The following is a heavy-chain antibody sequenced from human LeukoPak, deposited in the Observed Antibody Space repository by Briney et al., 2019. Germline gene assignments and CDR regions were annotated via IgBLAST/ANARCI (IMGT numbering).Heavy chain of an antibody. V-gene: IGHV4-59*01. CDR1: GDSISSYY. CDR3: ARGLVDNKYYYGMDV. D-gene: IGHD3-9*01. Sequence: SGTLSLTCAVSGDSISSYYWSWIRQPPGRGLEWIGYIYYSGTTNYNPSLKSRVTISTDTPKNQISLKLSSVTAADTAVYYCARGLVDNKYYYGMDVWGQGTTVTVSS. CDR2: IYYSGTT. J-gene: IGHJ6*02.